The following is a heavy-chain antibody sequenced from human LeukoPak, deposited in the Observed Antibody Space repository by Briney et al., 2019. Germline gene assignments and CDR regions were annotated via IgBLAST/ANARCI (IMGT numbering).Heavy chain of an antibody. J-gene: IGHJ4*02. Sequence: PSETLSLTCTVSGGSMSSYYWSWIRQPPGKGQEWIGYIYHTGSTNYNPSLKSRVTISVDTSKNQFSLKLSSMTAADTAVYFCARDIYSSSWTAPYYWGQGTLVTVSS. CDR2: IYHTGST. CDR3: ARDIYSSSWTAPYY. D-gene: IGHD6-13*01. V-gene: IGHV4-59*01. CDR1: GGSMSSYY.